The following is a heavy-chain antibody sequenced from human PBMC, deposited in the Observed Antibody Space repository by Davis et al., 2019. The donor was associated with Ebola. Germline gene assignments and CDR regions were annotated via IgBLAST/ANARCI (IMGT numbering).Heavy chain of an antibody. Sequence: GESLKISCKGSGYTLVSYYAHWVRQAPGQGLEWMGIINPSGGTTTYAQKFQGRVTMTRDTSTNTLYMELSSLTSGDTAVYYCVRDLRGWGDFDYWGQGTLVTVSS. CDR2: INPSGGTT. D-gene: IGHD3-10*01. CDR1: GYTLVSYY. J-gene: IGHJ4*02. V-gene: IGHV1-46*01. CDR3: VRDLRGWGDFDY.